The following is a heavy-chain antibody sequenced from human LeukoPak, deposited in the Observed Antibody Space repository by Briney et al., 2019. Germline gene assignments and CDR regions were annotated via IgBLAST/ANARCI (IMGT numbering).Heavy chain of an antibody. CDR1: GYTFTGYY. CDR2: ISPNSGDT. V-gene: IGHV1-2*02. D-gene: IGHD1-1*01. CDR3: AREAGLGNYNWLTAANWPDP. Sequence: ASVKVSCKASGYTFTGYYMHWERQAPGQGLEWMGWISPNSGDTDIAQKFQGRVTMTRDTSIATSYMEVDSLTSDDTAVYYCAREAGLGNYNWLTAANWPDPWGQGTL. J-gene: IGHJ5*01.